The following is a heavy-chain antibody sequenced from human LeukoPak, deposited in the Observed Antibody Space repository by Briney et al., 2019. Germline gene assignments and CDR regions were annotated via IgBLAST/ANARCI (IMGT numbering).Heavy chain of an antibody. J-gene: IGHJ4*02. D-gene: IGHD5-12*01. CDR1: GYNFIANS. Sequence: ASVKVSCKTSGYNFIANSIHWARQAPGKGLEWMGRFHPPDDEAKYLERFDGRIAITADTSTDTSYLELKGLTSDDTALYFCAVGRGFAHGRLEEWGQGTLITVSS. CDR3: AVGRGFAHGRLEE. CDR2: FHPPDDEA. V-gene: IGHV1-69-2*01.